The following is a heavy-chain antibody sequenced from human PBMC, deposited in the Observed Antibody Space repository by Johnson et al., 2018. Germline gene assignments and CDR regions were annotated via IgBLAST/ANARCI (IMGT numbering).Heavy chain of an antibody. J-gene: IGHJ3*02. CDR3: PRDYSRNYVDAFEI. CDR2: IRRKIYGETT. Sequence: VQLVESGGGLVQPGRSLRLSCLTSGFIFDDYAVTWFRQAPGKGLEWVAFIRRKIYGETTEYAASVEGRFPISRDNSKSIAYLQMNSLKTEDTVIYYFPRDYSRNYVDAFEIWGQGTTVTVSS. D-gene: IGHD1-26*01. CDR1: GFIFDDYA. V-gene: IGHV3-49*03.